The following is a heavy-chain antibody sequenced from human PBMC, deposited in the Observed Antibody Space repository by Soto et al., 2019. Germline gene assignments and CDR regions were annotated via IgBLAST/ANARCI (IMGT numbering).Heavy chain of an antibody. CDR1: GGSFSGYY. V-gene: IGHV4-34*01. J-gene: IGHJ4*02. D-gene: IGHD5-12*01. CDR2: INHSGST. CDR3: ARGSSDSLDLAWPLDY. Sequence: SETLSLTCAVYGGSFSGYYWSWIRQPPGKGLEWIGEINHSGSTNYNPSLKSRVTISVDTSKNQFSLKLSSVTAADTAVYYCARGSSDSLDLAWPLDYWGQGTLVTVSS.